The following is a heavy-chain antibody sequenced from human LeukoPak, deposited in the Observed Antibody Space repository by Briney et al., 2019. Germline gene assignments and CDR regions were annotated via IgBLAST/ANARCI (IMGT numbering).Heavy chain of an antibody. J-gene: IGHJ3*02. V-gene: IGHV4-39*01. CDR3: ARLGAVAXAFDI. CDR2: IYYSGST. CDR1: GGSISSSSHY. Sequence: PSETLSLTCSVSGGSISSSSHYWGWIRQPPGKDLEWIGSIYYSGSTYYNPSLKSRVTISVDTSKNQFSLKVSSVTAADTAVYYCARLGAVAXAFDIWGQGTMVTVSS. D-gene: IGHD6-19*01.